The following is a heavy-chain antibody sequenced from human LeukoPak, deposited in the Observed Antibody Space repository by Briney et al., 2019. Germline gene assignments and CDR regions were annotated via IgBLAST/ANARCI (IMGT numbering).Heavy chain of an antibody. CDR3: AKGGNVDIVATIWFDY. Sequence: GRSLRLSCAASGFTFDDYAMHWVRQAPGKGLEWVSGISWNSGSIGYADSVKGRFTISRDNAKNSLYLQMNSLRAEDTALYYCAKGGNVDIVATIWFDYWGQGTLVTVSS. CDR2: ISWNSGSI. CDR1: GFTFDDYA. J-gene: IGHJ4*02. V-gene: IGHV3-9*01. D-gene: IGHD5-12*01.